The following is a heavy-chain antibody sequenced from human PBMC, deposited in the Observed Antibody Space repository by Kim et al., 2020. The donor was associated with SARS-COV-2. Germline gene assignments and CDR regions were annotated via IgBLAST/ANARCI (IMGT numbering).Heavy chain of an antibody. J-gene: IGHJ4*02. CDR3: ARETGDYSSSFFDY. D-gene: IGHD6-6*01. CDR1: GFTFSNYA. Sequence: GGSLRLSCAASGFTFSNYAMHWVRQAPGKGLEWVAIISYDGNTLYADSVKGRFTISRDDSKNTLYLQMNSLKPEDTAVFYCARETGDYSSSFFDYWGQGTLVTV. V-gene: IGHV3-30-3*01. CDR2: ISYDGNT.